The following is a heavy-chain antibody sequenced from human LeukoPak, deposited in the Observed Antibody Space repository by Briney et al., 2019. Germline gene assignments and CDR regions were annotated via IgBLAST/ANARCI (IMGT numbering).Heavy chain of an antibody. V-gene: IGHV4-61*08. J-gene: IGHJ4*02. CDR3: AAYDILTGYYVFDY. D-gene: IGHD3-9*01. CDR2: IYYSGST. Sequence: SETLSLTCTVSGGSISSGGYYWSWIRQHPGKGLEWIGYIYYSGSTNYNPSLKSRVTISVDTSKNQFSLKLSSVTAADTAVYYCAAYDILTGYYVFDYWGQGTLVTVSS. CDR1: GGSISSGGYY.